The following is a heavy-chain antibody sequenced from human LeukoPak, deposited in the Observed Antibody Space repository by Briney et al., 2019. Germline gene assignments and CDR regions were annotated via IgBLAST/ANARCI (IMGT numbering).Heavy chain of an antibody. Sequence: PGGSLRLSCAASGFTFSSVWVSWVRQAPGKGLEWVGRIKSKAAGGTTDYAAPVKGRFTISRDDSKNTLYLQMNSLKTEDTAIYYCTTGPDPTFDYWGRGILVTVSS. CDR3: TTGPDPTFDY. CDR2: IKSKAAGGTT. CDR1: GFTFSSVW. J-gene: IGHJ4*02. V-gene: IGHV3-15*01.